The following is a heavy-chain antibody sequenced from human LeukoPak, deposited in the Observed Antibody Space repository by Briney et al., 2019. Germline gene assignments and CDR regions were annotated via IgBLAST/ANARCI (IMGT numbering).Heavy chain of an antibody. D-gene: IGHD6-19*01. J-gene: IGHJ4*02. V-gene: IGHV3-73*01. CDR3: TTIGLRVAGDPPNYYFDY. Sequence: FTISRDDSKNTAYLQMNSLKTEDTAVYYCTTIGLRVAGDPPNYYFDYWGQGTLVTVSS.